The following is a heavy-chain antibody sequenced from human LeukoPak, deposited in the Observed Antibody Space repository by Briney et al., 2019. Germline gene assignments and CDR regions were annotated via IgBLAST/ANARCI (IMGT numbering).Heavy chain of an antibody. V-gene: IGHV1-2*02. CDR1: GYTFTGYY. J-gene: IGHJ5*02. CDR2: INPNSGGT. D-gene: IGHD6-19*01. CDR3: ARLSHHSSGWYGGWFDP. Sequence: GASVKVSCKASGYTFTGYYMHWVRQAPGQGLEWMGWINPNSGGTNYAQKFQGRVTMTRDTSIRAAYMALSRLRSDDTAVYYCARLSHHSSGWYGGWFDPWGQGTLVTVSS.